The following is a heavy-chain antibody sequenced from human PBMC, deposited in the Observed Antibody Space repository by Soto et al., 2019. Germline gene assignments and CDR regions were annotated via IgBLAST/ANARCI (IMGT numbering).Heavy chain of an antibody. V-gene: IGHV3-21*01. CDR3: ASAVGVGGDAFDI. D-gene: IGHD3-10*01. J-gene: IGHJ3*02. Sequence: GGSTSLSCAASGFTFSSYSMNWVRPAPGKGLEWVSSISSSSYIYYADSVKGRFTISRDNAKNSLYLQMNSLRAEDTAVYYCASAVGVGGDAFDIWGQGTMVTVSS. CDR1: GFTFSSYS. CDR2: ISSSSYI.